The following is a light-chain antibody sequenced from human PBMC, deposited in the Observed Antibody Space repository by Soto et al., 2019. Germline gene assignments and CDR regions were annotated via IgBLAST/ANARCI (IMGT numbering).Light chain of an antibody. V-gene: IGLV2-11*01. J-gene: IGLJ2*01. CDR2: DVT. Sequence: QSALTQPRSVSGSPGQSVTISCTGTSTDVGAYKYVSWYQQRPGKAPRLMIYDVTERPSGVPDRFSGSKSGNTASLPISGLQAEDEGDYYCCSYAGTYTLFLFGGGTKVTVL. CDR3: CSYAGTYTLFL. CDR1: STDVGAYKY.